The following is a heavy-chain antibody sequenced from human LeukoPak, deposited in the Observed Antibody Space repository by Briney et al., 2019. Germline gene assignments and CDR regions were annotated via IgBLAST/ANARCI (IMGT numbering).Heavy chain of an antibody. J-gene: IGHJ5*02. CDR2: FDPEDGET. CDR1: GYTFTSYG. Sequence: GASVKVSCKASGYTFTSYGISWVRQAPGQGLEWMGGFDPEDGETIYAQKFQGRVTMTEDTSTDTAYTELSSLRSEDTAVYYCATGISSNYWFDPWGQGTLVTVSS. V-gene: IGHV1-24*01. D-gene: IGHD6-13*01. CDR3: ATGISSNYWFDP.